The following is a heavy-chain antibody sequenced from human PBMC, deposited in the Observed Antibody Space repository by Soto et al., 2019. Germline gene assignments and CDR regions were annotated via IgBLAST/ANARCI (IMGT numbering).Heavy chain of an antibody. D-gene: IGHD6-19*01. V-gene: IGHV1-69*04. J-gene: IGHJ6*03. CDR3: ARNPRAVAAMHMDV. CDR1: GGTFSSYA. CDR2: IIPILGIG. Sequence: QVQLVQSGAEVKKPGSSVKVSCKASGGTFSSYAFNWVRQAPGQGLEWMGRIIPILGIGDYAQRFQGRVTITGDKSTRTVYMELSSLRSEDTAVYYCARNPRAVAAMHMDVWGKGTMVTVSS.